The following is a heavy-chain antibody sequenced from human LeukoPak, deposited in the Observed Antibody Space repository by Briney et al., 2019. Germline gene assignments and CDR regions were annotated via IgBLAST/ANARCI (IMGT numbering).Heavy chain of an antibody. J-gene: IGHJ4*02. Sequence: ASVKVSCKASGYSFTDCYVHWVRQAPGQGLEWMGCINPNSGDTNYAQKFQGRVTMTRDTSITTAYMELSRLSSDDTAMYYCARVPVYGGKDLDYWGQGTLVTVSS. CDR1: GYSFTDCY. D-gene: IGHD4-23*01. CDR2: INPNSGDT. CDR3: ARVPVYGGKDLDY. V-gene: IGHV1-2*02.